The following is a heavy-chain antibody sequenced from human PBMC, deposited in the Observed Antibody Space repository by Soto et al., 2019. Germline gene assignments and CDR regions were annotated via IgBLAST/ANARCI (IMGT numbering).Heavy chain of an antibody. CDR1: GYSFTSYG. J-gene: IGHJ4*02. D-gene: IGHD3-22*01. V-gene: IGHV1-18*01. CDR2: ISTYNGHT. Sequence: ASVKVSCKASGYSFTSYGISWVRQAPGQGLEWLGWISTYNGHTHYRKKVQGRVTMTTDTSTSTAYMELRSLRSDDTAVYFCARDYYYDTTGPPDYWGPGTLVTVSS. CDR3: ARDYYYDTTGPPDY.